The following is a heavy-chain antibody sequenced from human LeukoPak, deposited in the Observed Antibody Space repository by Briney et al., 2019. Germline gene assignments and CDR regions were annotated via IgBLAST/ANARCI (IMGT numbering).Heavy chain of an antibody. CDR2: ISTTNAI. J-gene: IGHJ4*02. V-gene: IGHV3-69-1*01. CDR1: GFSVSGNW. CDR3: ARDSDWAYDY. Sequence: GGSLRLSCAASGFSVSGNWMNWVRQAPGKGLEWVSYISTTNAIYYADSVKGRFTISRDNAKNSLYLQMSSLRVEDTALYYCARDSDWAYDYWGQGTLVTVSS. D-gene: IGHD2-21*01.